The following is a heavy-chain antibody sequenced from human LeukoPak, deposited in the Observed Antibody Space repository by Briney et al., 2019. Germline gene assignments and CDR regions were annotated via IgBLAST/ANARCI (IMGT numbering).Heavy chain of an antibody. CDR2: ISSSSSYI. J-gene: IGHJ4*02. Sequence: GGSLRLSCAASGFTFSSYSMNWVRQAPGKGLEWVSSISSSSSYIYYADSVKGRFTISRDNAKNSLYLQMNSLRAEDMALYYCAKDEWELSHGYFDYWGQGTLVTVSS. CDR1: GFTFSSYS. V-gene: IGHV3-21*04. D-gene: IGHD1-26*01. CDR3: AKDEWELSHGYFDY.